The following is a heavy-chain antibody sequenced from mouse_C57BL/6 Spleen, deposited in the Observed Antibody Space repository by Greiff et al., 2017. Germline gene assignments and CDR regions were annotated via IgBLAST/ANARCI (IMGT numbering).Heavy chain of an antibody. Sequence: VQLQQSGAELAKPGASVKMSCKASGYTFTSYTMHWVKQRPGQGLEWIGYINPSSGYTKYNQKFKDKATLTADKSSSTAYMQLSSLTSEDSAVYYCARSNWDRGCMDYWGQGTSVTVSS. J-gene: IGHJ4*01. V-gene: IGHV1-4*01. CDR3: ARSNWDRGCMDY. CDR1: GYTFTSYT. CDR2: INPSSGYT. D-gene: IGHD4-1*01.